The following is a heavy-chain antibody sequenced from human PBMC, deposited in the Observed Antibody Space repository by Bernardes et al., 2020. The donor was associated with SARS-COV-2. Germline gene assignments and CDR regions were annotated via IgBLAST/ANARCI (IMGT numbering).Heavy chain of an antibody. CDR1: GFNFSGSA. V-gene: IGHV3-73*01. D-gene: IGHD4-17*01. Sequence: GGSLRLSCAASGFNFSGSAIQWVRQPSGKGLECIGRIRSKPKGYATTYAASLKGRFVISRDDSRNTAYLQMHSLKIEDTAVYYCTGDYLYWDQGTLVSVSS. CDR3: TGDYLY. J-gene: IGHJ4*02. CDR2: IRSKPKGYAT.